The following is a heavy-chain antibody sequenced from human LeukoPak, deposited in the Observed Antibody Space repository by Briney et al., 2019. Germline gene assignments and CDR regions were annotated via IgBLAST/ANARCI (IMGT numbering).Heavy chain of an antibody. Sequence: PSETLSLTCTVSGGSISSYYWSWIRQPPGKGLEWIGYIYYSGSTNYNPSLKSRVTISVDTSKNQFSLKLSSVTAADTAVYYCARGGANWEPDYWGQGTLVTVSS. CDR3: ARGGANWEPDY. J-gene: IGHJ4*02. CDR2: IYYSGST. V-gene: IGHV4-59*01. CDR1: GGSISSYY. D-gene: IGHD4/OR15-4a*01.